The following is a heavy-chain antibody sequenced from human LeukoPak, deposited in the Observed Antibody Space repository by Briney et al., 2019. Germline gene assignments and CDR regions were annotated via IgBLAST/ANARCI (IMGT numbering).Heavy chain of an antibody. D-gene: IGHD3-22*01. Sequence: GESLKISCKGSGYSFTSYWIGWVRQMPGQGLEWMGIIYPGDSDTRYSPSFQGQVTISADKSISTAYLQWSSLKASDTAMYYCARPGYYDSSGYPLDAFDIWGQGTMVTVSS. CDR2: IYPGDSDT. V-gene: IGHV5-51*01. CDR1: GYSFTSYW. J-gene: IGHJ3*02. CDR3: ARPGYYDSSGYPLDAFDI.